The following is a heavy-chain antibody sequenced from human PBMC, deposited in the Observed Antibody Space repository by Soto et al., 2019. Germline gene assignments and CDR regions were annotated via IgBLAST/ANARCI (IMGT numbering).Heavy chain of an antibody. J-gene: IGHJ5*02. CDR2: IIPIFGTA. CDR1: GGTFSSYA. CDR3: ARVRDIVVVPAAIPYNWFDP. Sequence: QVQLVQSGAEVKKPGSSVKVSCKASGGTFSSYAISWVRQAPGQGLEWMGGIIPIFGTANYAQKFQGRVTLTADKSTSTAYMELSSLRSEDTAVYYCARVRDIVVVPAAIPYNWFDPCGQGTLVTVSS. V-gene: IGHV1-69*06. D-gene: IGHD2-2*02.